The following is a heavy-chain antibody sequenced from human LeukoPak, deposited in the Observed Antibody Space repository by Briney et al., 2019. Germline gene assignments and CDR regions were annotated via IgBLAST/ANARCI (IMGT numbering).Heavy chain of an antibody. D-gene: IGHD4-11*01. CDR1: GYTFTSYG. CDR2: IKQDGSEK. V-gene: IGHV3-7*01. CDR3: ARADYSNYGPYYYYYMDV. Sequence: SCKASGYTFTSYGICWVRQAPGKGLEWVANIKQDGSEKYYVDSVKGRFTISRDNAKNSLYLQMNSLGAEDTAVYYCARADYSNYGPYYYYYMDVWGKGTTVTVSS. J-gene: IGHJ6*03.